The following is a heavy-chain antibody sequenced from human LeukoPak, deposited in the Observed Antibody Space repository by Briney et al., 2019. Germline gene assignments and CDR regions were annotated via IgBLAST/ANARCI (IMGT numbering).Heavy chain of an antibody. CDR1: GFTFSSYA. CDR3: AEDNQARSGYSSDWLWYLRGFCFDY. CDR2: ICGGGGST. D-gene: IGHD6-13*01. Sequence: GGSLRLSCAASGFTFSSYAMSWVRQAPGEGLGWVSSICGGGGSTYSADYLEGRFNISRNNPKNTLYLQLNRLRDDDTAVYYCAEDNQARSGYSSDWLWYLRGFCFDYWGQGTRVTVSS. V-gene: IGHV3-23*01. J-gene: IGHJ4*02.